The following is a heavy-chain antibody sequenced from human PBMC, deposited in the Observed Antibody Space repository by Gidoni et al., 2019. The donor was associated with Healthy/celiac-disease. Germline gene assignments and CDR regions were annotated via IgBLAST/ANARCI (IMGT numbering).Heavy chain of an antibody. D-gene: IGHD6-13*01. J-gene: IGHJ4*02. CDR1: GGSISSGSYY. V-gene: IGHV4-61*02. CDR3: AGSAAAGDY. Sequence: QVQLQESGPGLVKPSQTLSLPCTVSGGSISSGSYYWSWIRQPPGKGLEWIGRIYTSGSTNYNPSLKSRVTIAVDTSKNQFSLKLSSVTAADTAVYYCAGSAAAGDYWGQGTLVTVSS. CDR2: IYTSGST.